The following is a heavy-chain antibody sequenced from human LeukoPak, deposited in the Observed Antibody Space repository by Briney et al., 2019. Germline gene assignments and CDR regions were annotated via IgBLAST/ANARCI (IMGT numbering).Heavy chain of an antibody. V-gene: IGHV3-30*04. D-gene: IGHD3-10*01. CDR3: ARDITKKSHYYYYYGMDV. Sequence: GGSLSLSCAASGFTFSSYAMHWVRQAPGKGREWVAVISYDGSNKYYADSVKGRFTISRDNSKNTLYLQMNSLRAEDTAVYYCARDITKKSHYYYYYGMDVWGQGTTVTVSS. CDR2: ISYDGSNK. J-gene: IGHJ6*02. CDR1: GFTFSSYA.